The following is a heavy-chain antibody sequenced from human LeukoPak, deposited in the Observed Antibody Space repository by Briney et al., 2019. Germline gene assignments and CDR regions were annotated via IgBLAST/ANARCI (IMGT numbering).Heavy chain of an antibody. V-gene: IGHV5-51*01. CDR3: TRHLGQHLTQGIDY. CDR1: GYSFTTYW. CDR2: IYPGDSDT. Sequence: GESLKISCKGSGYSFTTYWIGWVRQMPGKDLEWMGTIYPGDSDTSYSPSFRGQVTISADKSIATAYLQWGSLKASDTAMYYCTRHLGQHLTQGIDYWGQGTLVTVSS. J-gene: IGHJ4*02. D-gene: IGHD6-13*01.